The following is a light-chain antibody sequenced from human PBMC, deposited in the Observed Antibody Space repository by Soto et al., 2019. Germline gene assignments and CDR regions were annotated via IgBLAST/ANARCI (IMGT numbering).Light chain of an antibody. CDR2: KAS. CDR3: QQYNSYSRT. Sequence: DIQMTQSPSTLSASVGDRGTVTCRASQSISSWLAWYQQKPGKAPKLLIYKASSLESGVPSRFSGSGSGTEFTLTISSLQTDDFATYYCQQYNSYSRTFGQGTKVEIK. J-gene: IGKJ1*01. V-gene: IGKV1-5*03. CDR1: QSISSW.